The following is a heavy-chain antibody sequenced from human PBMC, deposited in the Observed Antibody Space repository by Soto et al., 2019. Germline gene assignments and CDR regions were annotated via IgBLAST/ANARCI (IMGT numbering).Heavy chain of an antibody. CDR3: AGQGRVSSWYSVNYYYYMDV. D-gene: IGHD6-13*01. CDR1: GGSISIRSYY. J-gene: IGHJ6*03. V-gene: IGHV4-39*01. CDR2: IYYSGST. Sequence: PSETLSLTCTVSGGSISIRSYYWGWVRQPPGQLLEWIGSIYYSGSTYYNPSLKSRVTISVDTSKNQFSLKLSSVTAADTAMYYFAGQGRVSSWYSVNYYYYMDVWGKGATVTVSS.